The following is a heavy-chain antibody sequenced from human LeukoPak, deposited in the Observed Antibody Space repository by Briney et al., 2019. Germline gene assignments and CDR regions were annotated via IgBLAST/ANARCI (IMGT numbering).Heavy chain of an antibody. D-gene: IGHD6-19*01. CDR1: GLTFSSSW. V-gene: IGHV3-74*01. Sequence: GASLRLSCAASGLTFSSSWMYWVRQAPGKGLVWVSDINSDGSNTRYADSVRGRFTISRDNAKEMVHLQMNSLRAEDTAVYYCARAVSGWQAIDYWGQGTLVTVSS. CDR3: ARAVSGWQAIDY. J-gene: IGHJ4*02. CDR2: INSDGSNT.